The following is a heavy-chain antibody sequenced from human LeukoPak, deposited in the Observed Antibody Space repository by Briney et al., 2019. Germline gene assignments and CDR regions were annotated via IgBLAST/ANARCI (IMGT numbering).Heavy chain of an antibody. D-gene: IGHD2-15*01. CDR3: ARQWSRDNWFDP. CDR2: IYYSGST. CDR1: GGSISSSSYS. Sequence: SQTLSLTCTVSGGSISSSSYSWGWIRQPPGKGLEWIGSIYYSGSTYYNPSLKSRVTISVNTSKNQFSLKLSSVTAADTAVYYCARQWSRDNWFDPWGQGTLVTVSS. V-gene: IGHV4-39*01. J-gene: IGHJ5*02.